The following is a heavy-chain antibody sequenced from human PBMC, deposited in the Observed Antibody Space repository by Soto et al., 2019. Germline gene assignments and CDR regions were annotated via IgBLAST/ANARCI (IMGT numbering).Heavy chain of an antibody. V-gene: IGHV1-18*04. CDR2: VSAKNDT. CDR3: ARDSVDWTTAWDYYGMDV. CDR1: GYIFTGFG. D-gene: IGHD3-9*01. J-gene: IGHJ6*02. Sequence: ASVKVSCKASGYIFTGFGISWVRRAPGQGLEWMGWVSAKNDTNYAQKFQDRVTMTTDTSTNTAYMDLRSLRSDDTAVYYCARDSVDWTTAWDYYGMDVWGQGTKVTVYS.